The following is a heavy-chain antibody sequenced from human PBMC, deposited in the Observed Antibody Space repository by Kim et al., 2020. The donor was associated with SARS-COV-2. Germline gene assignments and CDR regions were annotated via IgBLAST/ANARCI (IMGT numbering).Heavy chain of an antibody. Sequence: GGSLRLSCAASGFTFSSYAMSWVRQAPGKGLEWVSAISGSGGSTYYADSVKGRFTISRDNSKNTLYLQMNSLRAEDTAVYYCAKVSPNDFWSGYFLYYYGMDVWGQGTTVTVSS. CDR2: ISGSGGST. V-gene: IGHV3-23*01. J-gene: IGHJ6*02. D-gene: IGHD3-3*01. CDR1: GFTFSSYA. CDR3: AKVSPNDFWSGYFLYYYGMDV.